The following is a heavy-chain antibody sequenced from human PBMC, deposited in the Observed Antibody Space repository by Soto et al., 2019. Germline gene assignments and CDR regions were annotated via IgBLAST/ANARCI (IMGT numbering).Heavy chain of an antibody. CDR1: GGTFSSYA. V-gene: IGHV1-69*01. CDR2: IIPIFGTA. D-gene: IGHD2-2*01. CDR3: AGGYCSSTSCYGSLFYYYGMDV. Sequence: QVQLVQSGAEVKKPGSSVKVSCKASGGTFSSYAISWVRQAPGQGLEWMGGIIPIFGTANYAQKFQGRVTITADESTSTAYKERSSLRSEDTAVYYCAGGYCSSTSCYGSLFYYYGMDVWGQGTTVTVSS. J-gene: IGHJ6*02.